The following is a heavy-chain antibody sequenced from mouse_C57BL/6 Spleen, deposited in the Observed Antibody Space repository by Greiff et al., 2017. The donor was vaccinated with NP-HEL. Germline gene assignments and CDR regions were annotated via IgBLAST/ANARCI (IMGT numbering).Heavy chain of an antibody. J-gene: IGHJ2*01. V-gene: IGHV1-26*01. CDR2: INPNNGGT. Sequence: EVQLQQSGPELVKPGASVKISCKASGYTFTDYYMNWVKQSHGKSLEWIGDINPNNGGTSYNQKFKGKATLTVDKSSSTAYMELRSLTSEDSAVYYCARRGTGTEVYLDYWGQGTTLTVSS. D-gene: IGHD4-1*01. CDR1: GYTFTDYY. CDR3: ARRGTGTEVYLDY.